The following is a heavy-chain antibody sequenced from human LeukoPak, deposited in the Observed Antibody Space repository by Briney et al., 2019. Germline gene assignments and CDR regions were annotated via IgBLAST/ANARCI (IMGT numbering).Heavy chain of an antibody. D-gene: IGHD1-26*01. CDR2: ISGSGGST. J-gene: IGHJ4*02. Sequence: GSLRLSCAASGFTFSSYAMSWVRQAPGKGLEWVSAISGSGGSTYYADSVKGRFTISRDNSKNTLYLQMSSLRAEDTAVYYCAKAPSIVGATIPPYWGQGTLVTVSS. CDR3: AKAPSIVGATIPPY. CDR1: GFTFSSYA. V-gene: IGHV3-23*01.